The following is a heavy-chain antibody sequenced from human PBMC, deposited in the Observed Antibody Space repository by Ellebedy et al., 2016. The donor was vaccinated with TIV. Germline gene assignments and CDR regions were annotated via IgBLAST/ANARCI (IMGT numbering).Heavy chain of an antibody. Sequence: GESLKISCEASGFTFSSFAMHWVRQAPGKGLEWVAVTSYNGKDPYFADSVKGRFTVSRDNAKNSLYLQMNSLRAEDTAVYYCARESRSSSGYWGQGTLVTVSS. J-gene: IGHJ4*02. CDR2: TSYNGKDP. V-gene: IGHV3-30*04. CDR3: ARESRSSSGY. CDR1: GFTFSSFA. D-gene: IGHD6-19*01.